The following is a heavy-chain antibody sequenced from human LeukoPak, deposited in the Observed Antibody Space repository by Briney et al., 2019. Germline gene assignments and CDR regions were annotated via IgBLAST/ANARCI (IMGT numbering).Heavy chain of an antibody. V-gene: IGHV3-30-3*01. CDR3: ARKYQLLYYFDY. CDR2: ISYDGSNK. D-gene: IGHD2-2*01. CDR1: GFTFSSYA. J-gene: IGHJ4*02. Sequence: GGSLRLSCAASGFTFSSYAMHWVRQAPGKGLEWVAVISYDGSNKYYADSVKGRFTISRDNSKNTLYLQMYSLRAEDTAVYYCARKYQLLYYFDYWGQGTLVTVSS.